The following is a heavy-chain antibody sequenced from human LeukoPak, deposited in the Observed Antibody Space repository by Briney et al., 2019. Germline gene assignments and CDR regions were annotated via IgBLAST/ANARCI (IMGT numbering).Heavy chain of an antibody. J-gene: IGHJ5*01. Sequence: PSETLSLTCTVSGGSISSYYWSWIRQPPGKGLEWIGNIYYSGSTKYNPSLKSRVTISVDSSKNQFSLRLSSVTAADTAVYYCAGGLKSDSWGQGTLVTVSS. CDR3: AGGLKSDS. V-gene: IGHV4-59*01. D-gene: IGHD6-19*01. CDR2: IYYSGST. CDR1: GGSISSYY.